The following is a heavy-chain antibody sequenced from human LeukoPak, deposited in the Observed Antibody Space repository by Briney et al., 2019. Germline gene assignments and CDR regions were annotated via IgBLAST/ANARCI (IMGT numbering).Heavy chain of an antibody. Sequence: PGGSLRLSSTASGFTFSNFGMSWVRQAPGKGLEWVSYISSSGSTIYYADSVKGRFAISRDNAKNSLYLQMNSLRAEDTAVYYCAKGIAAAGGGEFDPWGQGTLVTVSS. J-gene: IGHJ5*02. CDR1: GFTFSNFG. CDR3: AKGIAAAGGGEFDP. D-gene: IGHD6-13*01. V-gene: IGHV3-48*04. CDR2: ISSSGSTI.